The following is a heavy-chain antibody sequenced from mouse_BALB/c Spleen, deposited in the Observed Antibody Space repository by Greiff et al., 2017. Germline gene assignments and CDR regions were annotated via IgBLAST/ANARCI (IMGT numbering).Heavy chain of an antibody. CDR2: ISNGGGST. Sequence: EVQRVESGGGLVQPGGSLKLSCAASGFTFSSYTMSWVRQTPEKRLEWVAYISNGGGSTYYPDTVKGRFTISRDNAKNTLYLQMSSLKSEDTAMYYCARGLDDAMDYWGQGTSVTVSS. V-gene: IGHV5-12-2*01. CDR1: GFTFSSYT. D-gene: IGHD2-2*01. J-gene: IGHJ4*01. CDR3: ARGLDDAMDY.